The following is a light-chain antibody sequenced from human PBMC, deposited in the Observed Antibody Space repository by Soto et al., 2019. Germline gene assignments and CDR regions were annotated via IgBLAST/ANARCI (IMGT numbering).Light chain of an antibody. CDR2: GAS. Sequence: EIVLTQSPGTLSLSPGERATPSGRASQRVGGNNLAWYQQRPGQAPRVVIYGASTRATGIPERFSGSGSGTDFTLTISRLEPEDFAVYYCQQYGRSPFTFGPGTKVDIK. CDR3: QQYGRSPFT. J-gene: IGKJ3*01. V-gene: IGKV3-20*01. CDR1: QRVGGNN.